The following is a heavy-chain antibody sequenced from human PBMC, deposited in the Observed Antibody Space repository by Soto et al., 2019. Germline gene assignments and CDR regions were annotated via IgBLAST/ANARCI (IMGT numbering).Heavy chain of an antibody. J-gene: IGHJ5*02. CDR1: GYTFTSYG. CDR3: ARVTMVRETSGQLDP. Sequence: ASVKVSGKASGYTFTSYGISWVRQAPGQGLEWMGWISAYNGNTNYAQKLQGRVTMTTDTSTSTAYMELRSLRSDDTAVYYCARVTMVRETSGQLDPWGQGTLVTVSS. CDR2: ISAYNGNT. V-gene: IGHV1-18*01. D-gene: IGHD3-10*01.